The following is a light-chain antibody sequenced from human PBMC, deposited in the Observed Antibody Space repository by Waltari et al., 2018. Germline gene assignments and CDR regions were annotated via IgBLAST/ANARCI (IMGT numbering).Light chain of an antibody. V-gene: IGLV2-14*03. J-gene: IGLJ2*01. CDR1: SDDIGAYSY. Sequence: QSALPQPASVSGSPGPSITISCTGTSDDIGAYSYVTWYHQRPGKVPQLIIYDLTERPPGFSNRVPVSKSGSTNSLTVSGRQAEDEGLFDCSAYTSRGTLKFGGGTRVTVL. CDR2: DLT. CDR3: SAYTSRGTLK.